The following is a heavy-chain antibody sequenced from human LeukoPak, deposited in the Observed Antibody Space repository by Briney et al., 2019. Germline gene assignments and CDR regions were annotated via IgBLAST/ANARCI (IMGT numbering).Heavy chain of an antibody. CDR1: GGSISSFH. D-gene: IGHD1-26*01. Sequence: SETLSLTCTVSGGSISSFHGSWIRQPPGPGLEWIGYIYYIVSTNYDPSLKGRVSISVDTSKNQFSMKLSSVTAADTAVYYCAPGSTVGSRGSWFDPWGQGTLVTVSS. CDR3: APGSTVGSRGSWFDP. V-gene: IGHV4-59*08. J-gene: IGHJ5*02. CDR2: IYYIVST.